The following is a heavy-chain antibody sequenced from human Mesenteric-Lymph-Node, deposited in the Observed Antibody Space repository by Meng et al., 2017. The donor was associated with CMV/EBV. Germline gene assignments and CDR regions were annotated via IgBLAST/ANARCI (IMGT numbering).Heavy chain of an antibody. D-gene: IGHD7-27*01. CDR2: IYYSGGT. CDR1: GGSINNYY. CDR3: ARYSGPRASLQNWVHDY. Sequence: SETLSLTCTVSGGSINNYYWSWIRQPPGKGLEWIGYIYYSGGTNYNPSLKSRVTISVDTSKNQFSLKLSSVTAADTAVYYCARYSGPRASLQNWVHDYWGQGTLVTVSS. V-gene: IGHV4-59*01. J-gene: IGHJ4*02.